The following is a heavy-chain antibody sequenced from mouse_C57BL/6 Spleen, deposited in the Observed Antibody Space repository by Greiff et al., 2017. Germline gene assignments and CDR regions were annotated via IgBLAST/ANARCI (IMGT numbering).Heavy chain of an antibody. Sequence: VQLQPPGAELVRPGTSVKLSCKASGYTFTSYWMHWVKQRPGQGLEWIGVIDPSDSYTNYNQKFKGKATLTVDTSSRTAYMQLSSLTSEDSAVYYCARSEGTTYDGYSAWFAYWGQGTLVTVSA. V-gene: IGHV1-59*01. CDR2: IDPSDSYT. J-gene: IGHJ3*01. CDR3: ARSEGTTYDGYSAWFAY. CDR1: GYTFTSYW. D-gene: IGHD2-3*01.